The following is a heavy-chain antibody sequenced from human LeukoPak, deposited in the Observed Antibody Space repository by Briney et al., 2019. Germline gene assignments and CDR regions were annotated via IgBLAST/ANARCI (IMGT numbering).Heavy chain of an antibody. CDR1: GFTFSSYG. D-gene: IGHD5-18*01. CDR3: AKDLRIQLWTQFDY. J-gene: IGHJ4*02. Sequence: GGSLRLSCAASGFTFSSYGMSWVRQAPGKGLEWVSAISGSGGSTYYADSVKGRFTISRDNSKNTLYLQMNSLRAEDTAVYYCAKDLRIQLWTQFDYWGQGTLVTVSS. CDR2: ISGSGGST. V-gene: IGHV3-23*01.